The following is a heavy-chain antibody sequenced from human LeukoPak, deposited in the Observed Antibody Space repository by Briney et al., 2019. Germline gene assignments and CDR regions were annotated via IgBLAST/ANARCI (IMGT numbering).Heavy chain of an antibody. J-gene: IGHJ3*02. CDR1: GGTFSSYA. CDR3: ARDDGSSVAFDI. V-gene: IGHV1-69*05. D-gene: IGHD5-24*01. CDR2: IIPIFGTA. Sequence: ASVKVSCKASGGTFSSYAISWVRQAPGQGLEWMGGIIPIFGTANYAQKLQGRVTMTTDTSTSTAYMELRSLRSDDTAVYYCARDDGSSVAFDIWGQGTMVTVSS.